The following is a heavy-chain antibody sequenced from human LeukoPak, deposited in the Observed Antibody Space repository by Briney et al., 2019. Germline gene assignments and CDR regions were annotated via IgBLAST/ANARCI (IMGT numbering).Heavy chain of an antibody. CDR3: ARGPYYDSSGYYDEPTEASSFDY. J-gene: IGHJ4*02. Sequence: SETLSLTCAVYGGSFSGYYWSWIRQPPGKGLEWIGEINHSVSTNYNPSLKSRVTISVDTSKNQFSLKLSSVTAADAAVYFCARGPYYDSSGYYDEPTEASSFDYWGQGTLVTVSS. D-gene: IGHD3-22*01. CDR2: INHSVST. CDR1: GGSFSGYY. V-gene: IGHV4-34*01.